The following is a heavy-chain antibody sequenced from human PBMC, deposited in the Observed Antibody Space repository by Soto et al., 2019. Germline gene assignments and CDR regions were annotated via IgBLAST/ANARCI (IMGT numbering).Heavy chain of an antibody. J-gene: IGHJ4*02. CDR3: ARGLSRLASPGVY. CDR1: GGSISSSSYY. CDR2: IYYSGST. Sequence: PSETLSLTCTVSGGSISSSSYYWGWIRQPPGKGLEWIGSIYYSGSTYYNPSLKSRVTISVDTSKNQFSLKLSSVTAADTAVYYCARGLSRLASPGVYWGQGTLVTVSS. D-gene: IGHD3-10*01. V-gene: IGHV4-39*07.